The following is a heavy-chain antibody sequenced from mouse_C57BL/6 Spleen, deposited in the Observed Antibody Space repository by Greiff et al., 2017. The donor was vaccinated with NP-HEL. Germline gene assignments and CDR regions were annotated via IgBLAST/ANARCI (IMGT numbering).Heavy chain of an antibody. J-gene: IGHJ2*01. Sequence: QVQLKESGPELVKPGASVKISCKASGYAFSSSWMNWVKQRPGKGLEWIGRSYPGDGDTNYNGKFKGKATLTADKSSSTAYMQLSSLTSEDSAVYFCAREGITTVVARYYFDYWGQGTTLTVSS. CDR3: AREGITTVVARYYFDY. D-gene: IGHD1-1*01. CDR2: SYPGDGDT. CDR1: GYAFSSSW. V-gene: IGHV1-82*01.